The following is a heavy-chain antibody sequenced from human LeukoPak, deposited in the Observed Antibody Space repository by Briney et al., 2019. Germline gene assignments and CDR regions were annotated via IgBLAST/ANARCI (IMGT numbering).Heavy chain of an antibody. D-gene: IGHD3-22*01. CDR3: ARDQSWYYYHSSGNFDS. Sequence: PSETLSLTCAVYGGSFSGYYWSWIRQPPGKGLEWIGEINHSGSTYYNPSLKSRVTISVDTSKNQFSLKLSSVTAADTAVYYCARDQSWYYYHSSGNFDSWGQGTLVTVSS. V-gene: IGHV4-34*01. CDR2: INHSGST. J-gene: IGHJ4*02. CDR1: GGSFSGYY.